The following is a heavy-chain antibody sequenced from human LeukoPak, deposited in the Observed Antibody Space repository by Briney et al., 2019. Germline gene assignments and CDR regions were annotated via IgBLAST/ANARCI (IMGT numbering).Heavy chain of an antibody. CDR1: GGSISSYY. CDR2: IYTSEST. D-gene: IGHD4-17*01. CDR3: ARGDLRFFYYMDV. V-gene: IGHV4-4*07. J-gene: IGHJ6*03. Sequence: SETLSLTCTVSGGSISSYYWSWIRQPAGKGLEWIGRIYTSESTNYNPSLKSRVTISVDTSKNQFSLKLSSVTAADTAVYYCARGDLRFFYYMDVWGKGTTVTVSS.